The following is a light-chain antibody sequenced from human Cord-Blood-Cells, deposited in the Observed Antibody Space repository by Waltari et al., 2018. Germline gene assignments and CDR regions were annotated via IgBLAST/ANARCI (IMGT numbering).Light chain of an antibody. Sequence: QYALTQPAYVSGSPGQSITISCTGTTSDGGGYNYVSWYQQHPGKAPKLMIYDVSKRPSGVSNRFSGSKSGNTASLTISGLQAEDEADYYCSSYTSSSTWVFGGGTKLTVL. CDR2: DVS. CDR3: SSYTSSSTWV. J-gene: IGLJ3*02. V-gene: IGLV2-14*01. CDR1: TSDGGGYNY.